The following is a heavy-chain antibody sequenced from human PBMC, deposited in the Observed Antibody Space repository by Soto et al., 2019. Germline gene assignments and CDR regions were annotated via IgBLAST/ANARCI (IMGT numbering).Heavy chain of an antibody. D-gene: IGHD4-17*01. CDR2: IIAGGGAT. J-gene: IGHJ6*02. CDR3: ARYGGAYYKYYAMDA. CDR1: GFTFSNHA. Sequence: GGSLRLSCAASGFTFSNHAMSWVRQAPWKGLEWVSAIIAGGGATYNADPVKGRFAISRDNSKNTLYPQMNSLRAEDTAVYYCARYGGAYYKYYAMDAWGQGTTVTVSS. V-gene: IGHV3-23*01.